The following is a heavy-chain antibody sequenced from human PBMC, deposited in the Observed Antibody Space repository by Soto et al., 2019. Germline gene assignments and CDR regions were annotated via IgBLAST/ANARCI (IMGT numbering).Heavy chain of an antibody. CDR1: GFTFSDYY. D-gene: IGHD4-17*01. CDR2: ISSSVSYT. Sequence: QVQVVESGGGLVKPGGSLRLSCAAPGFTFSDYYMTWIRQAPGKGLEWVSYISSSVSYTNYADSVKGRFTISRDNAKNSVYLQMNSLGAEDTAVYYCAKASGRVTKRFDSWGQGTLVTVSS. V-gene: IGHV3-11*06. J-gene: IGHJ4*02. CDR3: AKASGRVTKRFDS.